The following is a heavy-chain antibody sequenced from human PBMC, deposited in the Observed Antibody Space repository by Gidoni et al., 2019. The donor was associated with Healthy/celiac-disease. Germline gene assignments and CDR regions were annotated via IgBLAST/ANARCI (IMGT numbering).Heavy chain of an antibody. Sequence: AQLQQSGAGLLKPSETLSLTCAVHGGSFSGYYWSWIRQPPGKGLGWIGEINHSGSTNYNPSLKSRVTISVDTSKNQFSLKLSSVTAADTAVYYCARLYSSGWYVWFDPWGQGTLVTVSS. J-gene: IGHJ5*02. D-gene: IGHD6-19*01. CDR1: GGSFSGYY. CDR2: INHSGST. CDR3: ARLYSSGWYVWFDP. V-gene: IGHV4-34*01.